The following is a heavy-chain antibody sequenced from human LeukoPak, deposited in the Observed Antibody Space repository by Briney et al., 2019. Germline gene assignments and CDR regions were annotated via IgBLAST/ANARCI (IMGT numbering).Heavy chain of an antibody. D-gene: IGHD6-6*01. CDR2: LSRSGTTT. J-gene: IGHJ6*04. CDR3: ARTNLASRLDV. Sequence: GRSLKLSCGGTGFNFNMFAMHWVRQAPGKGLEWVSGLSRSGTTTNYADSVKGRFTISRDNAKNTLYLQMNSLRAEDSAFYYCARTNLASRLDVWGKGTTVTVSS. CDR1: GFNFNMFA. V-gene: IGHV3-23*01.